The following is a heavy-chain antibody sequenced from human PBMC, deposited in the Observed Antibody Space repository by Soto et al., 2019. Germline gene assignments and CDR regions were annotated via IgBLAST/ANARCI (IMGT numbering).Heavy chain of an antibody. Sequence: TSETLSLTCTVSGGSISSYYWSWIRQPPGKGLEWIGYIYYSGSTNYNPSLKSRVTISVDTSKNQFSLKLSSVTAADTAAYYCARGDSSSWYQGRYYFDYWGQGTLVTVSS. D-gene: IGHD6-13*01. CDR2: IYYSGST. V-gene: IGHV4-59*01. CDR3: ARGDSSSWYQGRYYFDY. CDR1: GGSISSYY. J-gene: IGHJ4*02.